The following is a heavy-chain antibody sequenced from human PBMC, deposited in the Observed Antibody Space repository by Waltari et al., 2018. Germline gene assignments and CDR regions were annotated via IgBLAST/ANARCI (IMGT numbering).Heavy chain of an antibody. CDR3: AHSLAPVYGSGKGNWFDP. D-gene: IGHD3-10*01. CDR1: GFSLSTSGVG. Sequence: QITLKESGPTLVKPTQTLTLTCTFSGFSLSTSGVGVGWIRQPPGTALEWLALIHWDDDKRYSPSLKSRLTITKDTSKNQVVLTMTNMDPVDTATYYCAHSLAPVYGSGKGNWFDPWGQGTLVTVSS. J-gene: IGHJ5*02. CDR2: IHWDDDK. V-gene: IGHV2-5*02.